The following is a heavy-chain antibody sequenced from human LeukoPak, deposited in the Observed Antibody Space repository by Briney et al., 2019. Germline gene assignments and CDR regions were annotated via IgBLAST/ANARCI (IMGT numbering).Heavy chain of an antibody. V-gene: IGHV3-7*03. D-gene: IGHD1-26*01. J-gene: IGHJ4*02. CDR1: GFTFSNYW. CDR3: ARCLYSNTY. Sequence: GGSLRLSCAASGFTFSNYWMIWVRQAPGKGLQWVANIKEDGSEKYYVDSVKGRFTISRDNAKNSLYLQMNSLRAEDTAVYYCARCLYSNTYWGQGNLVTVSS. CDR2: IKEDGSEK.